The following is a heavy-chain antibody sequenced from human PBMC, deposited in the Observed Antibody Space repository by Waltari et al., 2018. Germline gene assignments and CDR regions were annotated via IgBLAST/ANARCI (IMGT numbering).Heavy chain of an antibody. V-gene: IGHV1-24*01. J-gene: IGHJ2*01. D-gene: IGHD3-9*01. CDR3: ATADILTAPSAGYFDL. CDR2: FDPEDGET. Sequence: QVQLVQSGAEVKKPGASVKVSCKVSGYTLTELSMHWVRQDPGKGLEWMGGFDPEDGETIYAQKFQGRVTMTEDTSTDTAYMELSSLRSEDTAVYYCATADILTAPSAGYFDLWGRGTLVTVSS. CDR1: GYTLTELS.